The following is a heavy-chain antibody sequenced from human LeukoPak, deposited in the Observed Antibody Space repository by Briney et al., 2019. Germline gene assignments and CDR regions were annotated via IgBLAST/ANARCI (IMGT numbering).Heavy chain of an antibody. D-gene: IGHD3-22*01. CDR3: ARVTTGGYYNY. CDR1: GGSISSGSYY. CDR2: IYTSGST. V-gene: IGHV4-61*02. Sequence: PSEALSLTCTVSGGSISSGSYYWSWIRQPAGKGLEWIGRIYTSGSTNYNPSLKSRVTISLDTSENHFSLKLSSVTAADTAVYYCARVTTGGYYNYWGQGTLVTVSS. J-gene: IGHJ4*02.